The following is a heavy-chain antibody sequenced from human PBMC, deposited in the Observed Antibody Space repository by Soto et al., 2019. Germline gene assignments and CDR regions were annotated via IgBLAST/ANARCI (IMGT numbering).Heavy chain of an antibody. CDR1: GYTFNSHG. V-gene: IGHV1-18*01. CDR2: ISSYSDT. J-gene: IGHJ4*02. CDR3: ARAVSYSVGARLDN. D-gene: IGHD1-26*01. Sequence: QVQLVQSGGEVKKPGASVKVSCKASGYTFNSHGITWVRQAPGQGLEWMGYISSYSDTSYAQKLQDRVSMTTDTSTSTAYMELRSLRSDDTAMYFCARAVSYSVGARLDNWGQGTLVTVSS.